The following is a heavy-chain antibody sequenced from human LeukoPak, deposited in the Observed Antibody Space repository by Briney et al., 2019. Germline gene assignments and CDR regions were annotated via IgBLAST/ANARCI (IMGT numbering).Heavy chain of an antibody. J-gene: IGHJ4*02. CDR3: AKNIGGLDY. V-gene: IGHV3-30*04. CDR1: GFTFSRYA. D-gene: IGHD3-10*01. CDR2: ISDDGSHK. Sequence: PGGSLRLSCAASGFTFSRYAMHWVRQAPGKGLEWVAIISDDGSHKDYADSVKGRFTISRDNSRNTLYLQMNSLRGEDTAVYYCAKNIGGLDYWGQGTLVTVS.